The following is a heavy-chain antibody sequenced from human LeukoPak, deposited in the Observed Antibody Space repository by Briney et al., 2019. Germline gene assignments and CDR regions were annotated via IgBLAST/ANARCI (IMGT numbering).Heavy chain of an antibody. Sequence: GGSLRLSCAASGFTFSSYAMSWVRQAPGKGLEWVSAISGSGGSTYYADSVKGRFTISRDNSKKTLYLQMNSLRAEDTAVYYCAKDLDSSGSSGTFDYWGQGTLVTVSS. CDR1: GFTFSSYA. CDR3: AKDLDSSGSSGTFDY. V-gene: IGHV3-23*01. J-gene: IGHJ4*02. CDR2: ISGSGGST. D-gene: IGHD3-22*01.